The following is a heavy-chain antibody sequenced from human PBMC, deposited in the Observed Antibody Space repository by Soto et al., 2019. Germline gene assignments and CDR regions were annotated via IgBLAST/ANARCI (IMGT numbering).Heavy chain of an antibody. D-gene: IGHD2-15*01. CDR3: ARGTPSPLIVRSSRGPWFDP. J-gene: IGHJ5*02. CDR2: MYYGGRT. CDR1: GGSISSYY. Sequence: SETLSLTCTVSGGSISSYYWSWIRQPPGKGLEWIGYMYYGGRTNYDPSLKSRVTISVDTSKMQVSLKLSSVTAADTAVYFCARGTPSPLIVRSSRGPWFDPWGQGTLVTVS. V-gene: IGHV4-59*08.